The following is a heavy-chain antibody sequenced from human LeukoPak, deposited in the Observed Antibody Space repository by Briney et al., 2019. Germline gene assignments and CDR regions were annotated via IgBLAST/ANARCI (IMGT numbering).Heavy chain of an antibody. Sequence: GGSLRLSCAASGFNFGTYWMSWVRQAPGKGLEWLANIRQDGSVKFYVDSVKGRFTVSRDNAKSSLYLQMNSLRVEDTAVYYCASSHDSSGNDWGQGTLVTVSS. V-gene: IGHV3-7*01. CDR2: IRQDGSVK. CDR3: ASSHDSSGND. J-gene: IGHJ4*02. CDR1: GFNFGTYW. D-gene: IGHD3-22*01.